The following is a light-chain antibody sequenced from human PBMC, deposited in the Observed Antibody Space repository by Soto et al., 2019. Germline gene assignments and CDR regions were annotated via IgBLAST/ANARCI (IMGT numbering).Light chain of an antibody. V-gene: IGKV3-11*01. J-gene: IGKJ1*01. CDR3: QQRSNWPT. CDR1: QSVSSY. CDR2: DAS. Sequence: EIVLPQSPATLSLSPGESATLSCRARQSVSSYLAWYQQKPGQAPRLLIYDASNRATGIPARFSGSGSGTDFTLTISSLEPEDFAVYDCQQRSNWPTFGQGTKVDIK.